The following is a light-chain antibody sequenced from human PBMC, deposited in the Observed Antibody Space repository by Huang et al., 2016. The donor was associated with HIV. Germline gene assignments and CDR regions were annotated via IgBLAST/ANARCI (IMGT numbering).Light chain of an antibody. V-gene: IGKV1-39*01. CDR2: AAS. J-gene: IGKJ2*01. CDR3: QQSYSTPYT. CDR1: QSFSSY. Sequence: DIQLTQSPSSLSASVGDRVTIHCRASQSFSSYLNWYQHRPGKAPKLLIYAASSLQSGVPSMFSGSGSGTDFTLTISSLQPEDFATYYCQQSYSTPYTFGQGTKLEIK.